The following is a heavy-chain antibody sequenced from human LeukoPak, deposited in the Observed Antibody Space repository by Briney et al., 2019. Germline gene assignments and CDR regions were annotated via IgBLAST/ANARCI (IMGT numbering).Heavy chain of an antibody. CDR2: IYTSGST. J-gene: IGHJ4*02. V-gene: IGHV4-4*07. CDR3: AREGYDSSGYWEPY. Sequence: ASETLSLTCTLSGGSISSHYWSWIRQPAGKGLEWIGRIYTSGSTNYNPSLKSRATMSVDTSKNQFSLKLSSVTAADTAVYYCAREGYDSSGYWEPYWGQGTLVTVSS. D-gene: IGHD3-22*01. CDR1: GGSISSHY.